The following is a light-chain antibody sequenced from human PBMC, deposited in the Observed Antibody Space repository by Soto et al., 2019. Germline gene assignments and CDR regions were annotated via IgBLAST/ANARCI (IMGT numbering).Light chain of an antibody. CDR2: DAS. CDR3: KQYNSYTWT. CDR1: QSISSW. V-gene: IGKV1-5*01. J-gene: IGKJ1*01. Sequence: GDRVTITCRASQSISSWLAWYQQKPGKAPKLLIYDASSLESGVPSRFSGSGSGTEFTLTIRSLQPDDFATYYCKQYNSYTWTFGQGTKV.